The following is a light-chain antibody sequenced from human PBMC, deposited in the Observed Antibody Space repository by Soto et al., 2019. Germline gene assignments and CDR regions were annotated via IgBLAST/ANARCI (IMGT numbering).Light chain of an antibody. CDR3: QQYGSSPWT. J-gene: IGKJ1*01. CDR2: GAS. CDR1: QSVSNSY. V-gene: IGKV3-20*01. Sequence: EIVLTQSPGTLSLSPGERATLSCRASQSVSNSYLAWYQQKPGQAPRLLIYGASSRATGIPDRFSGSGSGTDFTLTISRLEPEDFAVYYCQQYGSSPWTFGQGTKV.